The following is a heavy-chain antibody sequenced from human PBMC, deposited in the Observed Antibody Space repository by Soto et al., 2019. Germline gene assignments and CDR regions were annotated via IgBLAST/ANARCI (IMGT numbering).Heavy chain of an antibody. CDR3: TRGHYYGMDV. V-gene: IGHV3-74*03. CDR2: TNTDGTAT. Sequence: PGGSLRLSCAASGFTFSAYWMHWVRQAPGKGLVWVSRTNTDGTATTYADSVEGRFTISRDNAKNMLYLQMNSLRAEDTDVYYCTRGHYYGMDVWGQGTTVTVSS. CDR1: GFTFSAYW. J-gene: IGHJ6*02.